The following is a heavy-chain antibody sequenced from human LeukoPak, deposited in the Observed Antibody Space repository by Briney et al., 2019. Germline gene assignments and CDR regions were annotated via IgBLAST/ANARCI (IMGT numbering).Heavy chain of an antibody. J-gene: IGHJ5*02. Sequence: ASVKVSCKASGYTFTSYDINWVRQATGQGLEWMGWMNPNSGNTVYAQKFQGRVTMTRNTSISTAYMELSSLRSEATAVYYCARRVRPSPIDWFDPWGQGTLVTVSS. CDR1: GYTFTSYD. CDR2: MNPNSGNT. D-gene: IGHD3-16*02. CDR3: ARRVRPSPIDWFDP. V-gene: IGHV1-8*01.